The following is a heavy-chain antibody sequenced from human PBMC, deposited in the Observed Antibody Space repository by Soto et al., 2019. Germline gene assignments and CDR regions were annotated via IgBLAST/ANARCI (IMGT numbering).Heavy chain of an antibody. V-gene: IGHV3-21*01. D-gene: IGHD4-4*01. CDR2: FLSSSYI. J-gene: IGHJ4*02. CDR1: RVTVDRYS. Sequence: GGSLRLSCGAPRVTVDRYSINWVRQAPGKGLEWVSSFLSSSYIYYADSVRGRFTVSRDYLQMNSLRAEDTAVYYCARGWGTVTTVYYFDSWDQGTRVTVSS. CDR3: ARGWGTVTTVYYFDS.